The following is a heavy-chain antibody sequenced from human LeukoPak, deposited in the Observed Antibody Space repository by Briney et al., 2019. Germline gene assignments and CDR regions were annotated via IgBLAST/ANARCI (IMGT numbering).Heavy chain of an antibody. CDR3: AREALEYFLFDY. D-gene: IGHD6-6*01. V-gene: IGHV4-61*02. CDR1: GGSISSGSYY. Sequence: SQTLSLTCTVSGGSISSGSYYWSWIRQHAGKGLEWIGRIYTSGSTNYNPSLKSRVTISVDTSKNQFSLKLSSVTAADTAVYYCAREALEYFLFDYWGQGTLVTVSS. CDR2: IYTSGST. J-gene: IGHJ4*02.